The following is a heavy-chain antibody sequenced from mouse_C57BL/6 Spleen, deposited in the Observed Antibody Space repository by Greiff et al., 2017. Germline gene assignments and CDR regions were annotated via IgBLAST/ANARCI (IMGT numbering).Heavy chain of an antibody. Sequence: QVQLQQSGAELAKPGASVKLSCKASGYTFTSYWMHWVKQRPGQGLEWIGYINPSSGYTKYNQKFKDKATLTVNKSSSTAYMELRSLTSEDSAVYYCARESPRGNCFDYWGQGTTLTVSS. CDR3: ARESPRGNCFDY. CDR1: GYTFTSYW. V-gene: IGHV1-7*01. CDR2: INPSSGYT. J-gene: IGHJ2*01. D-gene: IGHD4-1*01.